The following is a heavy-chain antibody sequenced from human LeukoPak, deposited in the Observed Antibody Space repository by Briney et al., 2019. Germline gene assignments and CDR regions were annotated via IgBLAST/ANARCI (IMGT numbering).Heavy chain of an antibody. D-gene: IGHD3-10*01. Sequence: PSETLPLTCAVYGGSFSGYYWSWIRQPPGKGLEWIGGINHSGSTNYNPSLKSRVTISVDTSKNQFSLKLSSVTAADTAVYYCARGGRLLWFGELVHSCWFDPWGQGTLVTVSS. V-gene: IGHV4-34*01. CDR1: GGSFSGYY. CDR3: ARGGRLLWFGELVHSCWFDP. J-gene: IGHJ5*02. CDR2: INHSGST.